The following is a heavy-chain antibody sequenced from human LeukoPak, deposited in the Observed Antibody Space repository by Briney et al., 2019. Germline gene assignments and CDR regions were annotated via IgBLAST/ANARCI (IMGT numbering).Heavy chain of an antibody. CDR1: GGSFSGYY. V-gene: IGHV4-34*01. D-gene: IGHD6-13*01. Sequence: PSETLSLTCAVCGGSFSGYYWMWIRQPLGKGLEWIGEINHSGSTNYNPSLKSRVTISVDTSKNQFSLKLSSVTAADTAVYYCARVIAAAGSTDYWGQGTLVTVSS. CDR2: INHSGST. CDR3: ARVIAAAGSTDY. J-gene: IGHJ4*02.